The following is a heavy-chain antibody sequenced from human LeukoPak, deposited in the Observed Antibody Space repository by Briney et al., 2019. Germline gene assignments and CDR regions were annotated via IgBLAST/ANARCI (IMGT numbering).Heavy chain of an antibody. CDR3: ARDGYGYNYMDV. CDR1: GFSVSSNF. Sequence: PGGSLRLSCAASGFSVSSNFMSWVRQAPGKGLERVSVLYSGGTTYNADSVRGRFTISRDNSKNTLYLQMNSLRAEDTAVYYCARDGYGYNYMDVWGKGTTVTVSS. V-gene: IGHV3-53*01. D-gene: IGHD5-12*01. CDR2: LYSGGTT. J-gene: IGHJ6*03.